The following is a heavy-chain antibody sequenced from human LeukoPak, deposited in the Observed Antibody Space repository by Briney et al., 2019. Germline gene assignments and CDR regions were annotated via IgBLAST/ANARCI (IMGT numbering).Heavy chain of an antibody. D-gene: IGHD4-23*01. J-gene: IGHJ6*02. CDR3: AKKGLVTTGPYYYYGMDV. CDR2: ISGSGGST. Sequence: GGSLRLSCAASGFTFSSYAMSWVRQAPGKGLEWVSAISGSGGSTYYADSVKGRFTISRDNSKNTLYLQMNSLRAEDTAVYYCAKKGLVTTGPYYYYGMDVWGQGTTVTVSS. CDR1: GFTFSSYA. V-gene: IGHV3-23*01.